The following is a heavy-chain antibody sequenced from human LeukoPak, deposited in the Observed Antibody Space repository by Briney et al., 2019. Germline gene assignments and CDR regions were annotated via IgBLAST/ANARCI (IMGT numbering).Heavy chain of an antibody. J-gene: IGHJ3*01. V-gene: IGHV3-7*03. CDR3: ARVYSSSSGKNAFDF. CDR1: GFTFSSYW. Sequence: GGSLRLSCAVSGFTFSSYWMSWVRQAPGKGLEWVANIKEDGSAKDRVDSVKGRFTISRDNAKNSLSLQMNSLRAEDTAVYYCARVYSSSSGKNAFDFWGQGTTVTVSS. CDR2: IKEDGSAK. D-gene: IGHD6-6*01.